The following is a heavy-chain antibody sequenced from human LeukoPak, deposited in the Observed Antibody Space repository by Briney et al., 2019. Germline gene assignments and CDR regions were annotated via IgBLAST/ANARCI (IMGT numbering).Heavy chain of an antibody. D-gene: IGHD2-2*01. CDR3: ARAPADCSSTSCHPGPEFSYYYYMDV. J-gene: IGHJ6*03. Sequence: GGSLRLSCAASGFTFSDYYMSWIRQAPGKGLEWVSYISSSGSTIYYADSVKGRFTISRDNAKNSLYLQMNSLRAEDTAVYYCARAPADCSSTSCHPGPEFSYYYYMDVWGKGTTVTVSS. CDR2: ISSSGSTI. CDR1: GFTFSDYY. V-gene: IGHV3-11*01.